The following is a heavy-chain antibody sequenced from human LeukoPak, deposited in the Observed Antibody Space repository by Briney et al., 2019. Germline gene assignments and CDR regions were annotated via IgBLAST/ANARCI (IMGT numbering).Heavy chain of an antibody. J-gene: IGHJ6*02. D-gene: IGHD3-22*01. CDR2: ISYDGSNK. Sequence: GGSLRLSCTASGFNFNDYAMHWVRQAPGKGLEWVAVISYDGSNKYYADSVKGRFTISRDNSKNTLYLQMNSLRAEDTAVYYCAREGNYYDSSGYYDHYGMDVWGQGTTVTVSS. CDR3: AREGNYYDSSGYYDHYGMDV. CDR1: GFNFNDYA. V-gene: IGHV3-30-3*01.